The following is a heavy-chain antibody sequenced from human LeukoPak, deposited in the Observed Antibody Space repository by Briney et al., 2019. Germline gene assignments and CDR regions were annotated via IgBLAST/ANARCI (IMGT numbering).Heavy chain of an antibody. CDR3: ARLGGKQLVRYYQYYMDV. D-gene: IGHD6-6*01. V-gene: IGHV3-66*02. CDR1: GFTVSSNY. J-gene: IGHJ6*03. CDR2: IYSYGST. Sequence: TGGSLRLSCAASGFTVSSNYMSWVRQAPGKGLEGVSVIYSYGSTYYADSVKGRFTISRDNSKNTLYLRMNSPRVEDTAVYYCARLGGKQLVRYYQYYMDVWGKGTTVTVSS.